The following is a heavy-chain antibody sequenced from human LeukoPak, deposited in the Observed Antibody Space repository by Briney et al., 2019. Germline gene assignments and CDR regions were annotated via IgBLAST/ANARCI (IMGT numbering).Heavy chain of an antibody. CDR2: IWHDGSKT. CDR3: VRGSPNSGSQYGY. D-gene: IGHD1-26*01. V-gene: IGHV3-33*01. Sequence: GRSLRLSCAASGFTFSTYGWHGFGKAPGRGWNWLAVIWHDGSKTYYADSVKGRFTISRDNSKNTLYLQMNSLRAEDTAVFYCVRGSPNSGSQYGYWGQGTLVTVSS. J-gene: IGHJ4*02. CDR1: GFTFSTYG.